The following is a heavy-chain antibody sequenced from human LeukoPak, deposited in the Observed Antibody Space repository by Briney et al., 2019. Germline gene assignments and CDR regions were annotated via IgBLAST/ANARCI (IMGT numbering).Heavy chain of an antibody. V-gene: IGHV3-30*03. D-gene: IGHD3-3*01. CDR2: ISNDGSRK. CDR3: ARDRAWNYFDY. Sequence: AIISNDGSRKYYAHSVEGRFTISRDNSKNTLYLQMDSLRAEDTAVYYCARDRAWNYFDYWGQGTLVTVSS. J-gene: IGHJ4*02.